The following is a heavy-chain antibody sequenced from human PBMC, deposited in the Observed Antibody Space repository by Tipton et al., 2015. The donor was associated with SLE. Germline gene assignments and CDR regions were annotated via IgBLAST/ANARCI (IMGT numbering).Heavy chain of an antibody. D-gene: IGHD3-22*01. J-gene: IGHJ3*02. CDR2: IYHSGST. CDR3: ARDQSTYYYDSSGRDAFDI. CDR1: SGSISSSY. V-gene: IGHV4-59*12. Sequence: LRLSCTVSSGSISSSYWSWIRQPPGKGLEWIGYIYHSGSTNYNPSLKSRVTLSVDTSENQFSLKLSSVTAADTAVYYCARDQSTYYYDSSGRDAFDIWGQGTMVTVSS.